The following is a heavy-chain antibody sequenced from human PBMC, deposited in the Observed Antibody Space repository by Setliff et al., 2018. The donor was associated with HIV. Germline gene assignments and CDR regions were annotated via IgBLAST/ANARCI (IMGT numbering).Heavy chain of an antibody. CDR2: ISGSGIST. V-gene: IGHV3-23*01. J-gene: IGHJ3*02. CDR1: GFTFINAW. CDR3: AKDDVPRDFDI. Sequence: PGGSLRLSCAASGFTFINAWMSWVRQAPGKGLEWVSGISGSGISTYYADSVKGRFTISRDNSKNTLYLQMNSLRVEDTAVYYCAKDDVPRDFDIWGQGTMVTVSS.